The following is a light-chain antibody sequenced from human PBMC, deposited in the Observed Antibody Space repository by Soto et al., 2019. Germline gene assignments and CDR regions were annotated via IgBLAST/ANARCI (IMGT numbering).Light chain of an antibody. J-gene: IGLJ2*01. CDR3: NSYTVSSTLL. Sequence: QSALTQPASMSGSPGQSTTISCTGTSSDVGGYPYVSWYQHHPGKAPKLIIYEVSNRPSGVSNRFSGSKSGNTASLTISGLQAEDEADYYCNSYTVSSTLLFGGGTKVTVL. CDR1: SSDVGGYPY. V-gene: IGLV2-14*01. CDR2: EVS.